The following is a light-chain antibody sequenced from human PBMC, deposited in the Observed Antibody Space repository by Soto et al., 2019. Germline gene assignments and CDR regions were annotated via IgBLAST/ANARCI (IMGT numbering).Light chain of an antibody. V-gene: IGKV1-13*02. Sequence: AVQLTQSPSSLSASVGDRVTITCRASQGIISALGWYQQKPGKAPKLLIYDASSLESGVPSRFSGSGSGTDFTLTISSLQPEDFATYHCQQFNSYPLTFGGGTKVEIK. CDR1: QGIISA. J-gene: IGKJ4*01. CDR3: QQFNSYPLT. CDR2: DAS.